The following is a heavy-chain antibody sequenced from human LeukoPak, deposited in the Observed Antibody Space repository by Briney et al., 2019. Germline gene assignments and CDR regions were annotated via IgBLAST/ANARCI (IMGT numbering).Heavy chain of an antibody. Sequence: GGSLRLSCAASGFTFDDYGMSWVRQAPGKGLEWVSGINWNGGSTGYADSVKGRFTISRDNAKNSLYLQMNSLRAEDTAVYYCARERRYYDSSGYGDYWGQGTLVTVSS. V-gene: IGHV3-20*04. CDR1: GFTFDDYG. CDR2: INWNGGST. J-gene: IGHJ4*02. CDR3: ARERRYYDSSGYGDY. D-gene: IGHD3-22*01.